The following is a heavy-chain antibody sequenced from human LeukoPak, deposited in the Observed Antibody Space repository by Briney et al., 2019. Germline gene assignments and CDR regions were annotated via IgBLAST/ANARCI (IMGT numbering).Heavy chain of an antibody. J-gene: IGHJ4*02. V-gene: IGHV3-30*18. Sequence: GGSLRLSCAASGFTFSSYSMNWVRQAPGKGLEWVAVISYDGSKKYYADSVKGRFTISRDNSKNTLYLQMNSLRPEDTAVYYCAKDLERHIVVVTASAVDYWGQGTLVTVSS. CDR2: ISYDGSKK. D-gene: IGHD2-21*02. CDR3: AKDLERHIVVVTASAVDY. CDR1: GFTFSSYS.